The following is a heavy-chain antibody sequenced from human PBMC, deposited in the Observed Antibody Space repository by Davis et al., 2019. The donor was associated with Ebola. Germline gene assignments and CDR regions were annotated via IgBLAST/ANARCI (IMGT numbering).Heavy chain of an antibody. J-gene: IGHJ4*02. Sequence: GESLKISCAASGFTFDDYAMSWVRQVPGKGLEWVSGINWNGGSTGYVDSVKGRFTISRDNAKNSLYLQMNSLRVEDTALYHCAREGKYRDESRTFDYWGQGTLVTVSS. V-gene: IGHV3-20*01. D-gene: IGHD2-2*01. CDR1: GFTFDDYA. CDR3: AREGKYRDESRTFDY. CDR2: INWNGGST.